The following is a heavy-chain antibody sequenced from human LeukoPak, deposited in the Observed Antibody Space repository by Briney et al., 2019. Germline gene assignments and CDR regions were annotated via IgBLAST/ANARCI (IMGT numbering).Heavy chain of an antibody. V-gene: IGHV4-34*01. CDR3: ACSSWVGYSDY. D-gene: IGHD6-13*01. CDR1: GGSFSGYY. Sequence: PSETLSLTCAVYGGSFSGYYWSWIRQPPGKGLEWIGEINHSGSTNYNPSLKSRVTISVDTSKNQFSLKLSSVTAADTAVYYCACSSWVGYSDYWGQGTLVTVSS. J-gene: IGHJ4*02. CDR2: INHSGST.